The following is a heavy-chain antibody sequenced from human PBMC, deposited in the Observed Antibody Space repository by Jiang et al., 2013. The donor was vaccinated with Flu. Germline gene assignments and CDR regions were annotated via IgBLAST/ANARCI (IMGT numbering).Heavy chain of an antibody. V-gene: IGHV4-31*03. CDR1: GASISSGGYY. CDR2: IHDSGST. Sequence: GLVKPSQTLSLTCTVSGASISSGGYYWSWIRQHPEKGLEWIGYIHDSGSTYYNPSLKSRITISRDTSKSQFSLKVTSVTAADTAVYYCARESGSVEAATFGFYFDYWGQGTLVT. CDR3: ARESGSVEAATFGFYFDY. J-gene: IGHJ4*02. D-gene: IGHD5-24*01.